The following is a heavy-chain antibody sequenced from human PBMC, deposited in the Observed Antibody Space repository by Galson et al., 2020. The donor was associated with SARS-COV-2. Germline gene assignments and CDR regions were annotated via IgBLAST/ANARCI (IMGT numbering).Heavy chain of an antibody. CDR1: GGSISSGGYS. CDR2: IYHSGST. Sequence: SETLSLTCAVSGGSISSGGYSWSWIRQSPGKGLEWIGYIYHSGSTYYNPSLKSRVTISVDRSKNQFSLKLSSVTAADTAVYYCARGGSGYAPDYWGQGTLVTVSS. CDR3: ARGGSGYAPDY. V-gene: IGHV4-30-2*06. J-gene: IGHJ4*02. D-gene: IGHD5-12*01.